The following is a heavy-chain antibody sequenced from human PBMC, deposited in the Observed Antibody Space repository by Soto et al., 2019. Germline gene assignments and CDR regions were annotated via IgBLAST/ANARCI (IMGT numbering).Heavy chain of an antibody. CDR3: PFGWGGGHEGY. V-gene: IGHV3-23*01. Sequence: EVQKLESGGGLVQPGGSLRLSCAASGLTFSAYPMSWVRQAPGKGLEWVSSISGSGDRTYYADSVKGRFTISRDNSKNTLYLQMNSLRVEDTAVYFCPFGWGGGHEGYCGQGTLVTVSS. J-gene: IGHJ4*02. CDR1: GLTFSAYP. CDR2: ISGSGDRT. D-gene: IGHD5-12*01.